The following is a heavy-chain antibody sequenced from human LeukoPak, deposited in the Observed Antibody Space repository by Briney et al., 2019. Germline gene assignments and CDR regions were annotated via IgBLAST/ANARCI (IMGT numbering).Heavy chain of an antibody. CDR1: GFTFSSFV. V-gene: IGHV3-30*02. Sequence: GGSLRLSCAASGFTFSSFVMHWVRQAPGKGLEWVSHIPYDESNKHYADSVKGRFTISRDTSKNTLFLQMNSLRVEDTAVYYCAKDNPVLDSWGQGTLVTVSS. CDR3: AKDNPVLDS. J-gene: IGHJ4*02. CDR2: IPYDESNK.